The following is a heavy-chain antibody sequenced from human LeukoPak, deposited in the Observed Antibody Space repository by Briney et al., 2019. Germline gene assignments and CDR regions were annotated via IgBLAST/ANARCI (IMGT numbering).Heavy chain of an antibody. Sequence: NASQTLSLTCTVSGGSISSGGYYWSWIRQHPGKGLEWIGYIYYSGSTYYNPSLKSRVTISVDTSKNQFSLKLSSVTAADTAVYYCARDHMYRDVRGVAYYGMDVWGRGTMVTVSS. CDR3: ARDHMYRDVRGVAYYGMDV. D-gene: IGHD3-10*01. CDR1: GGSISSGGYY. V-gene: IGHV4-31*03. CDR2: IYYSGST. J-gene: IGHJ6*02.